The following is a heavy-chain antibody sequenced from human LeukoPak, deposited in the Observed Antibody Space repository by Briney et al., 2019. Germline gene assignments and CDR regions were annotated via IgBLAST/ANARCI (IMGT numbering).Heavy chain of an antibody. V-gene: IGHV1-8*02. D-gene: IGHD3-22*01. J-gene: IGHJ4*02. Sequence: ASVKVSCKASGYTFTSYDINWVRQATGQGLEWLGWMNPNSGNTGYAQKFQGRVTMTRDTSISTAYMELSRLRSDDTAVYYCARVDDSSGYSAGYWGQGTLVTVSS. CDR3: ARVDDSSGYSAGY. CDR2: MNPNSGNT. CDR1: GYTFTSYD.